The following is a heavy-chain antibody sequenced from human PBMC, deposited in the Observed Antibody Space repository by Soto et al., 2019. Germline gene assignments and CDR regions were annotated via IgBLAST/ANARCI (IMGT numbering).Heavy chain of an antibody. Sequence: EVQLLESGGGLVRPGGSLRLSCAASGFTFSSYAMTWVRQAPGKGLEWVSGVSGTGGSAYYADSVKGRFTISRDKSTNTLYLQMNSLRAEDTAVYYCAKRPTIFGVVAGGQGTLVTVSS. CDR1: GFTFSSYA. D-gene: IGHD3-3*01. CDR3: AKRPTIFGVVA. CDR2: VSGTGGSA. V-gene: IGHV3-23*01. J-gene: IGHJ4*02.